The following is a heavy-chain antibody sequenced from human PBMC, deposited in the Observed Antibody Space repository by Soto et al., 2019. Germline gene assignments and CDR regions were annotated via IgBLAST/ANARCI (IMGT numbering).Heavy chain of an antibody. CDR1: GGTFSSYA. J-gene: IGHJ6*02. D-gene: IGHD3-16*02. CDR2: IIPIFGTA. V-gene: IGHV1-69*01. Sequence: QVQLVQSGAEVKKPGSSVKVSCKASGGTFSSYAISWVRQAPGQGLEWMGGIIPIFGTANYAQKFQGRVTMTADESTSTAYMELSRLRSEDTDVYYCANIHRSARHYYGMDVWGQGTTVTVSS. CDR3: ANIHRSARHYYGMDV.